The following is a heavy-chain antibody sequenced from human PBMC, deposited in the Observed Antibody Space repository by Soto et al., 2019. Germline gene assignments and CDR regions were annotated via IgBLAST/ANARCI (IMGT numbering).Heavy chain of an antibody. Sequence: GGSLRISCVASGFPLCNYWMHWVRQAPGKGLVWVSRISPDGSTTGYADSVRGRFTISRDNAKNTLYLQMNSLRAEDTAVYYCTRPAHTTMGPWFDPWGQGTLVTVSS. V-gene: IGHV3-74*01. D-gene: IGHD2-2*01. CDR3: TRPAHTTMGPWFDP. CDR1: GFPLCNYW. J-gene: IGHJ5*02. CDR2: ISPDGSTT.